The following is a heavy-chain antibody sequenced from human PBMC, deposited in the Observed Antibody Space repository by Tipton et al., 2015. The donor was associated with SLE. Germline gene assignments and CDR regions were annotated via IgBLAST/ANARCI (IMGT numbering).Heavy chain of an antibody. CDR1: GFTFSSYW. D-gene: IGHD3-10*01. Sequence: GSLRLSCAASGFTFSSYWMHWVRQAPGKGLVWVSRIYSDGSSTSHADSVKGRFTISRDNAKNTLYLQMNSLRTEDTAVYYCAKDHEFGAAPWHYYDMDVWGQGTTVTVSS. J-gene: IGHJ6*02. CDR3: AKDHEFGAAPWHYYDMDV. V-gene: IGHV3-74*01. CDR2: IYSDGSST.